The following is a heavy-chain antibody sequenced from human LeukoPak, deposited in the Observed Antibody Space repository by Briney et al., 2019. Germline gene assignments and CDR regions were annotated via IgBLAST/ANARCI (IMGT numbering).Heavy chain of an antibody. CDR1: GGSISSSSYY. CDR2: IYYSGST. CDR3: ASPTVTTYLIDY. D-gene: IGHD4-17*01. V-gene: IGHV4-39*01. J-gene: IGHJ4*02. Sequence: SETLSLTSTVSGGSISSSSYYWGWIRQPPGKGLEWIGSIYYSGSTYYNPSLKSRVTISVDTSKNQFSLKLSSVTAADTAVYYCASPTVTTYLIDYWGQGTLVTVSS.